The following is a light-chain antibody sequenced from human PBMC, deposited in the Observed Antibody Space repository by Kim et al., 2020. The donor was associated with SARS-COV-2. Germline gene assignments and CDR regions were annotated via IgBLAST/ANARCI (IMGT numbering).Light chain of an antibody. CDR2: EDS. V-gene: IGLV3-1*01. J-gene: IGLJ2*01. CDR1: KLGQKI. CDR3: QVWDITTAV. Sequence: GQTAGRSCHGKKLGQKIVCCDQRRPGQSTVLVVYEDSKRASGIPELFSGTNSGNKATLTIRGTKAIDEADYYCQVWDITTAVFGGGTQLTVL.